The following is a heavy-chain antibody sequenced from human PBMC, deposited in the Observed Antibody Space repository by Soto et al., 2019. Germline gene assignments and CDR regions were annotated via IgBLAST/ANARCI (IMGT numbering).Heavy chain of an antibody. CDR1: GGSISSGGYY. V-gene: IGHV4-31*03. Sequence: PSETLSLTCTVSGGSISSGGYYWSWIRQHPGKGLEWIGYIYYSGSTYYNPSLKSRVTISVDTSKNQFSLKLSSVTAADTAVYYCSSGKQLGLHYYYGMDVWGQGTTVTVSS. CDR3: SSGKQLGLHYYYGMDV. D-gene: IGHD6-13*01. CDR2: IYYSGST. J-gene: IGHJ6*02.